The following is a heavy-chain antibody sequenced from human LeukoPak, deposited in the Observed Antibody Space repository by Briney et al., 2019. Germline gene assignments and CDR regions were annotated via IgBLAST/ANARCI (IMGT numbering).Heavy chain of an antibody. CDR1: GGSSSSGDYY. V-gene: IGHV4-30-4*01. J-gene: IGHJ3*02. D-gene: IGHD3-10*01. CDR2: IYYSGST. Sequence: KPSQTLSLTCTVSGGSSSSGDYYWSWIRQPPGKGLEWIGYIYYSGSTYYNPSLKSRVTISVDTSKNQFSLRLSSVTAADTAVYYCARVDRFGSGVAIWGQGTMVTVSS. CDR3: ARVDRFGSGVAI.